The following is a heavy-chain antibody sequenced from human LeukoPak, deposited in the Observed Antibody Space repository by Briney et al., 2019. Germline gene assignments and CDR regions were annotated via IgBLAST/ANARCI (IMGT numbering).Heavy chain of an antibody. V-gene: IGHV3-30-3*01. CDR1: GFTFSSYA. CDR3: ARDQYIVVVVAAINWYFDL. CDR2: ISYDGSNK. D-gene: IGHD2-15*01. Sequence: GRSLRLSCAASGFTFSSYAMHWVRQAPGKGLEWVAVISYDGSNKYYADSVKGRFTISRDNSKNTLYLQMNSLRAEDTAVYYCARDQYIVVVVAAINWYFDLWGRGTLVTVSS. J-gene: IGHJ2*01.